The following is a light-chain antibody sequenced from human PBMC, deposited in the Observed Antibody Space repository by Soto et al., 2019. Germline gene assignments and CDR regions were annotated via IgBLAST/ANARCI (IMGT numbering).Light chain of an antibody. J-gene: IGKJ1*01. CDR3: QQYGSSPRT. CDR1: RSLSSTS. Sequence: EIVLTQSPGTLSLPPGERAALSCRASRSLSSTSLAWYQQRPGQAPRLLIYDVSSRATGIPDRFSGSGSGTDFTLTINRLEPDDFAVYYCQQYGSSPRTFGQGTKVDIK. V-gene: IGKV3-20*01. CDR2: DVS.